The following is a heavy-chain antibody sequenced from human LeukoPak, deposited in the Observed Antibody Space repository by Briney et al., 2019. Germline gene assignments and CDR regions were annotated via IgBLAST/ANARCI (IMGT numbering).Heavy chain of an antibody. CDR3: ARAGGYCSSTSCYQPPYFDY. D-gene: IGHD2-2*01. J-gene: IGHJ4*02. V-gene: IGHV3-7*01. CDR1: GFTFSSYW. Sequence: SGGSLRLSCTASGFTFSSYWMSWVRQAPGKGLEWVANIKQDGSEKYYVDSVKGRFTISRDNAKNSLYLQMNSLRAEDTAVYYCARAGGYCSSTSCYQPPYFDYWGQGTLVTVSS. CDR2: IKQDGSEK.